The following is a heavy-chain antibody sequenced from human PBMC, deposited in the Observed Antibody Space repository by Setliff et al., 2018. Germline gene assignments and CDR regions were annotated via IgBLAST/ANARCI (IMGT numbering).Heavy chain of an antibody. J-gene: IGHJ6*02. D-gene: IGHD5-18*01. CDR1: GESFDTYY. CDR2: IYYSGST. CDR3: VRDRTAYSYGLDV. V-gene: IGHV4-59*01. Sequence: SVTLSLTCNVYGESFDTYYWSWIRQPPGKGLEWIGYIYYSGSTYYNPSLKSRVTISVDTPKNQFALNLRSVTAADAAVYYCVRDRTAYSYGLDVWGQGTTVTVSS.